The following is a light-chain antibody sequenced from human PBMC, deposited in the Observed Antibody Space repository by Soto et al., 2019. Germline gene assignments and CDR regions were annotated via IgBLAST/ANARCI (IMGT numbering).Light chain of an antibody. CDR1: QTVSSSY. Sequence: ELVLTQSPGTLSLSPGERATLSCRASQTVSSSYLTWYQQKPGQAPRLLIFGASTRATGVPDRFSGSGSGTDFTLTINRLESADSAVCYCRQYGGSPPLYTFGQGTKLEIK. V-gene: IGKV3-20*01. J-gene: IGKJ2*01. CDR2: GAS. CDR3: RQYGGSPPLYT.